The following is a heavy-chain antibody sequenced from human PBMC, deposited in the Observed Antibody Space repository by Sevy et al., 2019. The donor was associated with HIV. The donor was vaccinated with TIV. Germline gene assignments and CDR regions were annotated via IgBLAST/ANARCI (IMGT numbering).Heavy chain of an antibody. V-gene: IGHV3-48*02. CDR2: ISGTGSTI. J-gene: IGHJ5*02. CDR1: GFTFSSSI. Sequence: RGCLRLSCAASGFTFSSSIINWVRQAPGKGLEGVSSISGTGSTIYYADSVKGRFTISRYNAKNSLYLQMHSLRDEDMAVYYCTRSDYGDYVGWFDPWGQGTLVTVSS. D-gene: IGHD4-17*01. CDR3: TRSDYGDYVGWFDP.